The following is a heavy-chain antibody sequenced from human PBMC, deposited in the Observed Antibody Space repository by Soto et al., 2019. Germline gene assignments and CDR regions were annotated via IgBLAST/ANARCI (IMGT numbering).Heavy chain of an antibody. D-gene: IGHD3-3*01. Sequence: GGSLRLSCAVSGFTFSSYSMNWVRQAPGKGLEWVSYISSSSSTIYYADCVKGRFTISRDNAKNSLYLQMNSLRDEDTAVYYCARNRHTRYYDFSYGMDVWGQGTTVPVSS. V-gene: IGHV3-48*02. CDR1: GFTFSSYS. CDR3: ARNRHTRYYDFSYGMDV. CDR2: ISSSSSTI. J-gene: IGHJ6*02.